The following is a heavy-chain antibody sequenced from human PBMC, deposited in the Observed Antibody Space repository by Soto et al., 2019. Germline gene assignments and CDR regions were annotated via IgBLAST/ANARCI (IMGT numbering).Heavy chain of an antibody. CDR1: GFTFSSYG. Sequence: QVQLVESGGGVVQPGRSLRLSCAASGFTFSSYGMHWVRQAPGKGLEWVAVISYDGSNKYYADSVKGRFTISRDNSKNTLYLQMNSLRAEDTAVYYCAKDQDCGDEGQCYYDGMDVWGQGTTVTVSS. V-gene: IGHV3-30*18. CDR3: AKDQDCGDEGQCYYDGMDV. CDR2: ISYDGSNK. J-gene: IGHJ6*02. D-gene: IGHD7-27*01.